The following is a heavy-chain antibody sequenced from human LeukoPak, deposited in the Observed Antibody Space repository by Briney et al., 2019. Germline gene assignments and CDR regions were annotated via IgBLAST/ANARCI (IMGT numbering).Heavy chain of an antibody. V-gene: IGHV4-39*07. CDR2: IYYSGST. CDR3: ARDVMGSSSSWYDY. D-gene: IGHD6-13*01. Sequence: SETLSLTCTVSGGSISSSSYYWGWIRQPPGKGLEWIGSIYYSGSTYYNPSLKSRVTISVDTSKNQFSLKLSSVTAADTAVYYCARDVMGSSSSWYDYWGQGTLVTVSS. CDR1: GGSISSSSYY. J-gene: IGHJ4*02.